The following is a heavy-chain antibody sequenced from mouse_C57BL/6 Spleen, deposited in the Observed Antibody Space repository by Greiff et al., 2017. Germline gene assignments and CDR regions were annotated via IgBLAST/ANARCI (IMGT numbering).Heavy chain of an antibody. CDR1: GYTFTSYW. J-gene: IGHJ1*03. Sequence: QVQLQQPGAELVKPGASVKLSCKASGYTFTSYWMHWVKQRPGRGLEWIGRIDPNSGGTKYNEKFKSKATLTVDKPSSTAYMQRSSLTSEDSAVYYCARRWVDWYFDVWGTGTTVTVSS. D-gene: IGHD4-1*01. V-gene: IGHV1-72*01. CDR2: IDPNSGGT. CDR3: ARRWVDWYFDV.